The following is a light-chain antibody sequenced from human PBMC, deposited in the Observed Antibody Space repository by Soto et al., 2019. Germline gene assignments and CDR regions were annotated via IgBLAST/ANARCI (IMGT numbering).Light chain of an antibody. Sequence: EVVLTQSPATLSLSPGEGATLSCRVSQSISSSYLSWYQQRPGQAPRLLIYGASTRATGIPARFSGSGRGSGTDFTLTISSLQPEDFAVYYCHQYDNAPQTYGQGTKVDIK. J-gene: IGKJ2*01. CDR1: QSISSSY. CDR2: GAS. V-gene: IGKV3D-7*01. CDR3: HQYDNAPQT.